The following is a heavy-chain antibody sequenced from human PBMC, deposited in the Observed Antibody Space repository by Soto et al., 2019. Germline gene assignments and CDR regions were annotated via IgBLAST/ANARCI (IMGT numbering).Heavy chain of an antibody. CDR3: VGARGRLVGFDY. J-gene: IGHJ4*02. Sequence: QVQLQQWGAGLLKPSEPLALTCAVNSESLSGYYWSWIRQSPGKGLEWIGEIDGSGNTNYSPSLRSRVAMSVDTSNNHFSLNLNSVSAADTAAYYCVGARGRLVGFDYWGQGTLVTVSS. V-gene: IGHV4-34*01. CDR2: IDGSGNT. CDR1: SESLSGYY. D-gene: IGHD1-26*01.